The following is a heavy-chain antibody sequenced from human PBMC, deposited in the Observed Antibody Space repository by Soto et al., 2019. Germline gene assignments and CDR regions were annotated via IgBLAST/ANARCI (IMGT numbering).Heavy chain of an antibody. Sequence: VGSLRLSCAAPGFLFSSYGMHWVRQAPGKGLEWVAVISDDGIKKFYADSVKGRFTISRDNSRNTLYLLMEGLRDEDIAIYYCAKASLLWRGYLPSWGQGTPVTV. CDR3: AKASLLWRGYLPS. J-gene: IGHJ5*02. D-gene: IGHD3-10*01. V-gene: IGHV3-30*18. CDR2: ISDDGIKK. CDR1: GFLFSSYG.